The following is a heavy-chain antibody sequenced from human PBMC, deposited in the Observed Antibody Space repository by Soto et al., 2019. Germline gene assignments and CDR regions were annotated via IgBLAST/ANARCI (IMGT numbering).Heavy chain of an antibody. D-gene: IGHD3-22*01. CDR2: IRGETNGGTA. CDR1: GFNFANYA. CDR3: TRYYYESSGYYVY. Sequence: GGSLRLSCTGSGFNFANYALTWVRHAPGKGLEWVGFIRGETNGGTADYAASLKGRITISRDDSKSIAYLEINSLQTEDTAVYYCTRYYYESSGYYVYWGQGTLVTVS. V-gene: IGHV3-49*04. J-gene: IGHJ4*02.